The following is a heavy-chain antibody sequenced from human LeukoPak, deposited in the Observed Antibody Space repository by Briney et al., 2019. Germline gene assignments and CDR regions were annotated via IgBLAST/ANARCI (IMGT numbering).Heavy chain of an antibody. CDR2: IKQDGSEK. CDR3: ARGGVWQAFWSGNSDY. D-gene: IGHD3-3*01. CDR1: GFTFRSYW. V-gene: IGHV3-7*01. J-gene: IGHJ4*02. Sequence: GGSLRLSCAASGFTFRSYWMSWVRQAPGKGLEWVANIKQDGSEKYYVDSVKGRFTISRDNAKNSLYLQMNSLRAEDTAVYYCARGGVWQAFWSGNSDYWGQGTLVTVSS.